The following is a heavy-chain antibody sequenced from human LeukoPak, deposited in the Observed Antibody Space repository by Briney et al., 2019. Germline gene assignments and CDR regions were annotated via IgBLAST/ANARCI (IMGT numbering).Heavy chain of an antibody. CDR2: INHSGST. CDR3: ARDSPGIAAAGLFDY. V-gene: IGHV4-34*01. J-gene: IGHJ4*02. CDR1: GGSFSGYY. Sequence: SETLSLTCAVYGGSFSGYYWSWIRQPPGKGLEWIGEINHSGSTNYNPSLKSRVTISVDTSKNQFSLKLSSVTAADTAVYYCARDSPGIAAAGLFDYWGQGTLVTVSS. D-gene: IGHD6-13*01.